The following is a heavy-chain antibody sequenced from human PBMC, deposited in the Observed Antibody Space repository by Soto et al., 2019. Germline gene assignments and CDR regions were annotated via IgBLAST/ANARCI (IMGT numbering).Heavy chain of an antibody. CDR1: GFTFSSYA. D-gene: IGHD1-26*01. V-gene: IGHV3-23*01. CDR2: ISGSGGST. CDR3: AKDGGELLPYYFDY. J-gene: IGHJ4*02. Sequence: EVQLLESGGGLVQPGGSLRLSCAASGFTFSSYAMSWVRQAPGKGLEWVSAISGSGGSTYYADSVKGRFTISRDNSKNTVYLQMTSLRPEDTAVYYCAKDGGELLPYYFDYWGQGTLVTVSS.